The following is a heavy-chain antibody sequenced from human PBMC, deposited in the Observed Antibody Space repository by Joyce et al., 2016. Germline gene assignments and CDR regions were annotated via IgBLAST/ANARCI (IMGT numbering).Heavy chain of an antibody. Sequence: EVQLVESGGGLVQPGGSLRLSCAASGFSFSDYWIHWVRQAPGKGLVWVSRINTDGSSTRFADSVKGRFTISRDNAKNTLYLQMNSLRAEDTAVYYCVRGISARPGGPNWFDPWGQGTLVTVSS. CDR2: INTDGSST. V-gene: IGHV3-74*01. CDR3: VRGISARPGGPNWFDP. CDR1: GFSFSDYW. D-gene: IGHD6-6*01. J-gene: IGHJ5*02.